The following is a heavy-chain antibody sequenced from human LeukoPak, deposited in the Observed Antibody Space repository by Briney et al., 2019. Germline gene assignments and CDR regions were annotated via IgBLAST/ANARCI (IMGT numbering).Heavy chain of an antibody. V-gene: IGHV1-46*01. D-gene: IGHD3-16*01. CDR1: GYTFTRHG. Sequence: GASVRVSCKASGYTFTRHGFSWVRQAPGQGLEWMGIINPSGGSTSYAQKFQGRVTMTRDTSTSTVYMELSSLRSEDTAVYYCARDFFLGAWGQGTLATVSS. CDR3: ARDFFLGA. J-gene: IGHJ5*02. CDR2: INPSGGST.